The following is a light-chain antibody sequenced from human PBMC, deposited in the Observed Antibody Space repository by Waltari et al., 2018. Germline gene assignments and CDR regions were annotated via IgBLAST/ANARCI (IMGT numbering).Light chain of an antibody. V-gene: IGLV2-14*01. CDR1: SSDVGGYNY. CDR2: EVN. J-gene: IGLJ1*01. Sequence: QSALTQPASVSGSPGQSINISCTGTSSDVGGYNYVSWYQHHPGNVPKLIISEVNNRPAGVSHRFSGSKSGNTASLSISGLQTEDEADYYCSSYTSSTTLVFGTGTNVTVL. CDR3: SSYTSSTTLV.